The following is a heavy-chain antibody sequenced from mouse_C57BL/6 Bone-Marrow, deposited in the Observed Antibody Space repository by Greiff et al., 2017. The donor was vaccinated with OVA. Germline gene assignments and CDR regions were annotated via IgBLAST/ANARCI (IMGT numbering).Heavy chain of an antibody. CDR2: ISSGSSTI. CDR3: ARRLYYFDY. Sequence: EVQLVVESGGGLVKPGGSLKLSCAASGFTFSDYGMHWVRQAPEKGLEWVAYISSGSSTIYYADTVKGRFTISRDNAKNTLFLQMTSLRSEDTAMYYCARRLYYFDYWGQGTTLTVSS. V-gene: IGHV5-17*01. J-gene: IGHJ2*01. CDR1: GFTFSDYG.